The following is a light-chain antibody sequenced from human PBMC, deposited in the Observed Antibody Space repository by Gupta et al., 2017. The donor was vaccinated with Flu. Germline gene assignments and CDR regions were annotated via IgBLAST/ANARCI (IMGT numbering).Light chain of an antibody. CDR2: EDT. Sequence: FILTQPHSVSGSPGQPVTISFTRSIGSIARNFVRWYQQRPDSSPTTVIFEDTPRPPGVPAPVSGSTDSASNAATLTISGLKKEDEADYYCQAAESTDYVVFGGGTKVTVL. V-gene: IGLV6-57*01. J-gene: IGLJ2*01. CDR3: QAAESTDYVV. CDR1: IGSIARNF.